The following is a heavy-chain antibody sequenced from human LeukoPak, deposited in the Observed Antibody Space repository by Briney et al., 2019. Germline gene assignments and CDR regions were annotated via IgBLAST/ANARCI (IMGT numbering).Heavy chain of an antibody. CDR3: ARMGHHYDSNGYEF. Sequence: SETLSLTCTVSGGSISTYYWSWIRQPPGKGLEWIGNIYYSGSTNYRPSLKSRVSISVDTSKNQFSLKLSSVTAADTAVYYCARMGHHYDSNGYEFWGHGTLVTVSS. CDR1: GGSISTYY. D-gene: IGHD3-22*01. J-gene: IGHJ4*01. CDR2: IYYSGST. V-gene: IGHV4-59*08.